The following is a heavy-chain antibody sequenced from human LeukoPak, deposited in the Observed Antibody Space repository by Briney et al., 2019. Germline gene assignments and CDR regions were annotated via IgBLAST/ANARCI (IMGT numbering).Heavy chain of an antibody. CDR1: GFTFSSYE. Sequence: RGGSLRLSCAASGFTFSSYEMNWVRQAPGRGLELVSYIGNTGRTIYYTDSVKGRFTISRDNAKNSLYLQMNSLRAEDTAIYYCVRGDRYFFDFWGQGTLVTVSS. CDR2: IGNTGRTI. J-gene: IGHJ4*02. V-gene: IGHV3-48*03. CDR3: VRGDRYFFDF.